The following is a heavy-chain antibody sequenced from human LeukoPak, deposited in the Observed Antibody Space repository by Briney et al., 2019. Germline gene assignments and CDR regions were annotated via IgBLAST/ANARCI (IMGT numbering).Heavy chain of an antibody. Sequence: PRGSLRLSCAASGFTFSSYWMHWVRQAPGKGLVWVSRINSDGSSTSYADSVKGRFTISRDNAKNTLYLQMNSLRAEDTAVYYCARDHQGMIDHDDAFDIWGQGTMVTVSS. D-gene: IGHD3-22*01. CDR3: ARDHQGMIDHDDAFDI. CDR2: INSDGSST. CDR1: GFTFSSYW. J-gene: IGHJ3*02. V-gene: IGHV3-74*01.